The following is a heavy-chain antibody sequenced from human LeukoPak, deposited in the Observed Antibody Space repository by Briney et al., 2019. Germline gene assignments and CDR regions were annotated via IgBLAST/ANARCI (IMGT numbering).Heavy chain of an antibody. V-gene: IGHV1-46*01. CDR1: GYTFTTYY. CDR2: INPTGGST. Sequence: ASVKVSCKASGYTFTTYYIHWVRQAPGQGLEWMGIINPTGGSTTYAQKFQGRVTMTRDTSTSTVFMEVNSLRSEDTTVYYCALYSSTWYWGQGTLVTVSS. J-gene: IGHJ4*02. D-gene: IGHD6-13*01. CDR3: ALYSSTWY.